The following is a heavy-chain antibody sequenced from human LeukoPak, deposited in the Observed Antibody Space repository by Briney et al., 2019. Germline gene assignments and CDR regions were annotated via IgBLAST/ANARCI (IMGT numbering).Heavy chain of an antibody. J-gene: IGHJ4*02. D-gene: IGHD3-10*01. V-gene: IGHV3-23*01. CDR3: AKDQRGYGRIIDY. CDR1: GFTFSSYD. Sequence: GGSLRLSCAGSGFTFSSYDMSWDRQAPGKGLEWVSSVSGSGSSTYYADSVKGRFTISRDNSKNTLYLQMNSLRAEDTAVYYCAKDQRGYGRIIDYWGQGTLVTISS. CDR2: VSGSGSST.